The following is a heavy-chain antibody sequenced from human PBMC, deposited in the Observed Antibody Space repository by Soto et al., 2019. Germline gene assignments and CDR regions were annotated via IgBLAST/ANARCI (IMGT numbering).Heavy chain of an antibody. V-gene: IGHV4-59*01. J-gene: IGHJ4*02. Sequence: SETLSLTCTVSGGSISSYYWSWIRQPPGKGLEWIGYIYYSGSTNYNPSLKSRVTISVDTSKNQFSLKLSSVTAAATAVYYCARFQLYYFDYWGQGTLVTVSS. D-gene: IGHD1-1*01. CDR1: GGSISSYY. CDR2: IYYSGST. CDR3: ARFQLYYFDY.